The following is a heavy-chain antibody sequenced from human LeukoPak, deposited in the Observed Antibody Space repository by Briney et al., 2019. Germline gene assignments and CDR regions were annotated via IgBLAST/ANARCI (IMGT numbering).Heavy chain of an antibody. CDR1: GFTFSSYG. V-gene: IGHV3-33*08. CDR2: IWYDGSNK. D-gene: IGHD5-18*01. Sequence: GGSLRLSCAASGFTFSSYGMHWVRQAPGKGLEWVAVIWYDGSNKYYADSVKGRFTISRDNSKNTLYLQMNSLRAEDTAVYYCAREWGRYSYGLLIGMDVWGQGTTVTVSS. J-gene: IGHJ6*02. CDR3: AREWGRYSYGLLIGMDV.